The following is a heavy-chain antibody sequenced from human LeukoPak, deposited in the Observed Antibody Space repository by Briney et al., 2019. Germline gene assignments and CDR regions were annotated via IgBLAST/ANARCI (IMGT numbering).Heavy chain of an antibody. D-gene: IGHD3-10*01. CDR3: ARRDTSGSLFWFDP. J-gene: IGHJ5*02. Sequence: GESLKISCQGSGYSFSHHWIAWVRKMPGKGLEWMAMMYPGDSDTRYSPSFQGQVTISVDKSISPAYLQWNSLKASDTGLYYCARRDTSGSLFWFDPWGQGTLVTVSS. V-gene: IGHV5-51*01. CDR1: GYSFSHHW. CDR2: MYPGDSDT.